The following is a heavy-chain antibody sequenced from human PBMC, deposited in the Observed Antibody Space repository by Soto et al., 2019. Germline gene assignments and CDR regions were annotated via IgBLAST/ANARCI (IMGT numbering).Heavy chain of an antibody. D-gene: IGHD3-10*01. CDR2: IKSKANGGTT. CDR1: GFTVTNAW. Sequence: EVQLVESGGGLVKPGGSLRLSCAASGFTVTNAWMSWVRQAPGKGLEWVGRIKSKANGGTTDYPAPVTGRFAISRDDSKITLYLEMNSLKTEDTAVYYCSREGRLLWFGELTDYWGQGTLVTVSS. V-gene: IGHV3-15*01. J-gene: IGHJ4*02. CDR3: SREGRLLWFGELTDY.